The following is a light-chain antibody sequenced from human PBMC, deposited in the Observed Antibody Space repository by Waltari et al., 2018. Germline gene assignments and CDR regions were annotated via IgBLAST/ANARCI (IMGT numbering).Light chain of an antibody. CDR3: HVWEGTSHPCV. J-gene: IGLJ1*01. Sequence: LTQPPSASAAPGQTATIPCEAVTFHDVIRPWYQHRPCQAPVVLIYDEVNRAPGLPYRFSGSKSETTATLTISRLEAGDEADYYCHVWEGTSHPCVFGTGTKVAV. CDR2: DEV. V-gene: IGLV3-21*02. CDR1: TFHDVI.